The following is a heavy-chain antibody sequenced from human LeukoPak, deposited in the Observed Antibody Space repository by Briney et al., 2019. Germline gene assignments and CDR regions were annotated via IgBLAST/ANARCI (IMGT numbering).Heavy chain of an antibody. CDR2: ISYDGSNK. V-gene: IGHV3-30*18. CDR1: GCTFSSYG. Sequence: PGGSLRLSCAASGCTFSSYGMHWVRQAPGKGLEWVAVISYDGSNKYYADSVKGRFTISRDNSKNTLYLQMNSLRAEDTAVYYCAKDTIDYWGQGTLVTVSS. CDR3: AKDTIDY. J-gene: IGHJ4*02.